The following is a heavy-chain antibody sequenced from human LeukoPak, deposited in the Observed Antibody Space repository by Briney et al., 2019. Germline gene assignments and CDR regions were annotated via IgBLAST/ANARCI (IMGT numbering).Heavy chain of an antibody. Sequence: HPGGSLRLSCAASGFTVSSHDMSWVRQAPGKGLEWVSVIYMGGTTYYADSVKGRFAISRQSSNNTLYLQMNSLGIEDTAVYYCVRVGDEVAYTRGYLDHWGQGTLVTVSS. CDR3: VRVGDEVAYTRGYLDH. J-gene: IGHJ4*02. V-gene: IGHV3-53*04. CDR1: GFTVSSHD. CDR2: IYMGGTT. D-gene: IGHD3-16*01.